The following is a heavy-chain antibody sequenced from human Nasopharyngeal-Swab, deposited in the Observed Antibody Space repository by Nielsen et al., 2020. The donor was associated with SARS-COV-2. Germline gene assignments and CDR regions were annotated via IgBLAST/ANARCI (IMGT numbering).Heavy chain of an antibody. V-gene: IGHV4-61*02. Sequence: SETLSLTCTVSGGSISSGSYYWSWIRQPAGKGLEWIGRIYTSGSTNYNPPLKSRVTISVDTSKNQFSLKLSSVTAADTAVYYCASLGRSYGMDVWGQGTTVTVSS. CDR3: ASLGRSYGMDV. D-gene: IGHD7-27*01. CDR2: IYTSGST. J-gene: IGHJ6*02. CDR1: GGSISSGSYY.